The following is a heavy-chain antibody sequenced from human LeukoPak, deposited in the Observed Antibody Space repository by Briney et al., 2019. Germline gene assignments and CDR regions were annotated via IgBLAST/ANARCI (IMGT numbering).Heavy chain of an antibody. Sequence: ASVKVSRKASGYRFSDYYMHWVRQAPGQGLEWLGWINPKSGAADYAQQFRGRVTMTRDTSINTDYMEMKRVTSDDTAVYYCARGAEAETSPLDFWGQGTLVIVS. D-gene: IGHD6-13*01. V-gene: IGHV1-2*02. J-gene: IGHJ4*02. CDR3: ARGAEAETSPLDF. CDR2: INPKSGAA. CDR1: GYRFSDYY.